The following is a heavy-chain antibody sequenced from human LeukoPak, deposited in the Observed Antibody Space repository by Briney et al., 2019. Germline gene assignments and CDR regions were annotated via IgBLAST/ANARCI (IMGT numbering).Heavy chain of an antibody. Sequence: GGSLRLSCAASGFTFSSYSMTWVRQAPGKGLEWVSYISSSSSTIYYADSVKGRFTISRDNAKNTLYLQMNSLRAEDTAVYYCAKDLQSHTYYYYYGMDVWGQGTTVTVSS. CDR2: ISSSSSTI. CDR1: GFTFSSYS. CDR3: AKDLQSHTYYYYYGMDV. V-gene: IGHV3-48*01. J-gene: IGHJ6*02. D-gene: IGHD4-11*01.